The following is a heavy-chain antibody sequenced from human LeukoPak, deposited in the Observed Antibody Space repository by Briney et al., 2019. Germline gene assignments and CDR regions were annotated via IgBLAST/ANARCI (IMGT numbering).Heavy chain of an antibody. CDR3: AKDRTYYYDNSGYFDY. V-gene: IGHV3-23*01. CDR2: ISGSGGST. CDR1: GFTFSSYA. J-gene: IGHJ4*02. Sequence: PGGSLRLSCAASGFTFSSYAMSWVRQAPGKGLEWVSAISGSGGSTYYADSVKGRFTISRDNSKNTLYLQMNSLRAEDTAVYSCAKDRTYYYDNSGYFDYWGQGTLVTVSS. D-gene: IGHD3-22*01.